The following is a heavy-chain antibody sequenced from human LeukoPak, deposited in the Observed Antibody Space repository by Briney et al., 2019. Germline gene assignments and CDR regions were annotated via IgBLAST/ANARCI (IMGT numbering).Heavy chain of an antibody. Sequence: SGGSLRLSCAASGFTFSSYAMSWVRQAPGKGLEWVSAISGSGGSTYYADSVKGRFTISRDNSKNTLYLQMNSLRAEDTAVYYCAKDQGGNHFYYFDYWGQGNLVTVSS. CDR3: AKDQGGNHFYYFDY. CDR1: GFTFSSYA. V-gene: IGHV3-23*01. J-gene: IGHJ4*02. D-gene: IGHD4-23*01. CDR2: ISGSGGST.